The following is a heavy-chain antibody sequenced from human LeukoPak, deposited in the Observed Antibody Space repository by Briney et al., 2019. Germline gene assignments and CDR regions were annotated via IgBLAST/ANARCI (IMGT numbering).Heavy chain of an antibody. Sequence: GGSLRLSCAASGLSFRSYSMSWVRQAPGKGLEWVANIKRDGTEKYYVGSVEGRLTISRDNAKNSLYLQMNSLRAEDTAVYYCARGPNTDYGRRYYYYMDVWGKGTTVTVSS. CDR3: ARGPNTDYGRRYYYYMDV. CDR2: IKRDGTEK. V-gene: IGHV3-7*01. D-gene: IGHD4-17*01. CDR1: GLSFRSYS. J-gene: IGHJ6*03.